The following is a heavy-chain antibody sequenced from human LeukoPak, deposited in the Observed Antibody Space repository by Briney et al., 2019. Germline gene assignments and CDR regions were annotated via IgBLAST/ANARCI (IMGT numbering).Heavy chain of an antibody. CDR1: GGSISSYY. J-gene: IGHJ3*02. D-gene: IGHD4-17*01. Sequence: SETLSLTCTVSGGSISSYYWSWIRQPPGKGLEWNGYIYYSGSTNYNPSLKSRVTISVDTSKNQFSLKLSSVTAADTAVYYCARSAVDYGDYVDAFDIWGQGTMVTVSS. CDR2: IYYSGST. CDR3: ARSAVDYGDYVDAFDI. V-gene: IGHV4-59*01.